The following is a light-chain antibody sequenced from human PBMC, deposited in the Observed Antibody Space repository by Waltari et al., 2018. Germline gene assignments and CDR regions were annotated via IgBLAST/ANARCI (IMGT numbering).Light chain of an antibody. Sequence: DIVMTQSPDSLAVSLGERATINCKSSQSILYKSNNENFLAWYQKKPGQAPKLLIYWASTRESGVPDRVRGSGSGTDFTLTITSLQAEDVAVYYCQQYYSIPWTFGQGTKVEIK. CDR2: WAS. J-gene: IGKJ1*01. V-gene: IGKV4-1*01. CDR1: QSILYKSNNENF. CDR3: QQYYSIPWT.